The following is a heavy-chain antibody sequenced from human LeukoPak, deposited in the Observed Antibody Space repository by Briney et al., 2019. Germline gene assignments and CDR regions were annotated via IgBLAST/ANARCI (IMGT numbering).Heavy chain of an antibody. V-gene: IGHV3-64*01. J-gene: IGHJ4*02. D-gene: IGHD5-18*01. CDR2: ISGDGDRT. Sequence: GGSLRLSCAASGFTFSSYGVHWVRQAPGKGLEYVSTISGDGDRTYYANSVKDRFTISRDNSKNTLYLQMGSLRAEDMAVYYCARGRGYSYAVFDYWGQGTLVTVSS. CDR1: GFTFSSYG. CDR3: ARGRGYSYAVFDY.